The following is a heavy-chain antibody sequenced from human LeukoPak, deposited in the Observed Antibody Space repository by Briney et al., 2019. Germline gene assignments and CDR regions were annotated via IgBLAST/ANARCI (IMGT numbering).Heavy chain of an antibody. Sequence: SESLSLTCTVSGGSISSYYWSWIRQPPGKGREWIGYIYYSVSNKYNPALKNRVTISVDKSKNQFSLQLRSGTAADTAVYYCAGAHYSSSYGYWGRRTLVTVSS. J-gene: IGHJ4*02. CDR1: GGSISSYY. CDR3: AGAHYSSSYGY. V-gene: IGHV4-59*01. CDR2: IYYSVSN. D-gene: IGHD6-6*01.